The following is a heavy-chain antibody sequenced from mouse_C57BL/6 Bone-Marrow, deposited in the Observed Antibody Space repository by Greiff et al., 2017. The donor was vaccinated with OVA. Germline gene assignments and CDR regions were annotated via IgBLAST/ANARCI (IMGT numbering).Heavy chain of an antibody. Sequence: VQLQQSGAELARPGASVKLSCEASGYTFTSYGISWVKQRTGQGLEWIGEIYPRSGNTYYNEKFKGKATLTADKSSSTAYMELRSLTSEDSAVYFCARGLVSYYFDYWGQGTTLTVSS. CDR1: GYTFTSYG. D-gene: IGHD2-2*01. CDR2: IYPRSGNT. CDR3: ARGLVSYYFDY. V-gene: IGHV1-81*01. J-gene: IGHJ2*01.